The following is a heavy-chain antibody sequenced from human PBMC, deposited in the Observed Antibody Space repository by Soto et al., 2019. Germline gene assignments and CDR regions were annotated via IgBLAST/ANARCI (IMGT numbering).Heavy chain of an antibody. CDR3: ARPISSTTDAFDI. CDR1: GYTFSGYY. D-gene: IGHD2-2*01. Sequence: ASVTVSCQAAGYTFSGYYMHWVRQAPGQGLEWMGWINPNSGGTNYAQKFQGWVTMTRDTSISTAYMELSRLRSDDTAVYYCARPISSTTDAFDIWGQGTMVTVSS. J-gene: IGHJ3*02. V-gene: IGHV1-2*04. CDR2: INPNSGGT.